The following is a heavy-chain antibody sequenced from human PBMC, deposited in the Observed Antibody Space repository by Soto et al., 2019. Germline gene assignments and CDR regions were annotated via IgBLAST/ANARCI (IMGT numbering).Heavy chain of an antibody. CDR2: IVVGSGNT. D-gene: IGHD5-18*01. J-gene: IGHJ6*02. V-gene: IGHV1-58*01. CDR1: GFTFTSSA. CDR3: AAERGRGYSYGTTKSYYYRMDV. Sequence: SVKVSCKASGFTFTSSAVQWVRQARGQRLEWIGWIVVGSGNTNYAQKFQERVTITRDMSTSTAYMELSSLRSEDTAVYYCAAERGRGYSYGTTKSYYYRMDVWGQGTTVTVSS.